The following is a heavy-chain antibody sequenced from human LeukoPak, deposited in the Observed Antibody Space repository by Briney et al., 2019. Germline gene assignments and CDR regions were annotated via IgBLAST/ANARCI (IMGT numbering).Heavy chain of an antibody. CDR2: IYYRGNT. J-gene: IGHJ5*02. D-gene: IGHD3-10*01. CDR3: ARDPNPVVPAAIGYYYGSGSYGPHNWFDP. CDR1: GDSIRGSSVYY. V-gene: IGHV4-39*07. Sequence: SETLSLTCTLSGDSIRGSSVYYWDWIRQPRGKGLEWIGSIYYRGNTYYNPSLKSRVTISVDTSKNQFSLKLSSVTAADTAVYYCARDPNPVVPAAIGYYYGSGSYGPHNWFDPWGQGTLVTVSS.